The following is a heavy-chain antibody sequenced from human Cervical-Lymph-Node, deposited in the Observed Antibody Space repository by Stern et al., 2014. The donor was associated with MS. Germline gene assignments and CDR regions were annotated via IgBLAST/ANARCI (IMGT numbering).Heavy chain of an antibody. CDR1: GFTFRNYT. CDR3: MRARRGFDY. V-gene: IGHV3-21*01. Sequence: VQLVESGGGLVKPGGSLRLSCAVSGFTFRNYTMNWVRQAPGKGLEWVSSISSTSTYIYYADSVKGRFTISRDNAKNSLYLQMNSLRAEDTAVYYCMRARRGFDYWGQGTLVTVSS. J-gene: IGHJ4*02. CDR2: ISSTSTYI.